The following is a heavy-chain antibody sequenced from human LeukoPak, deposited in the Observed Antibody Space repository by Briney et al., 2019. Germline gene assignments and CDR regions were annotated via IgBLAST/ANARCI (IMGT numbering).Heavy chain of an antibody. D-gene: IGHD2-15*01. CDR3: AKGEGGSCSSSSCSTYFDY. V-gene: IGHV3-23*01. Sequence: GGSLRLSCAASGFTFSTYAMNWVRQAPGKGLEWVSSISGGDESTYNADSVKGRFIISRDNSKNTLYLQMNGLRAEDTAIYYCAKGEGGSCSSSSCSTYFDYWGQGTLVTVSS. J-gene: IGHJ4*02. CDR2: ISGGDEST. CDR1: GFTFSTYA.